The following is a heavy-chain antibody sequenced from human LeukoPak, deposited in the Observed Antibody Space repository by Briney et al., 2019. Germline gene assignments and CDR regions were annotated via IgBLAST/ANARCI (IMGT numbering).Heavy chain of an antibody. D-gene: IGHD1-7*01. CDR1: GGSFSGYY. Sequence: SETLSLTCAVYGGSFSGYYWSWIRQPPGKGLEWIGEINHSGSTNYNPSLKSRVTISVDTSKNQFSLKLSSVTAADTAVYYCARGLMETGTASPGNYWGQGTLATVSS. CDR3: ARGLMETGTASPGNY. V-gene: IGHV4-34*01. J-gene: IGHJ4*02. CDR2: INHSGST.